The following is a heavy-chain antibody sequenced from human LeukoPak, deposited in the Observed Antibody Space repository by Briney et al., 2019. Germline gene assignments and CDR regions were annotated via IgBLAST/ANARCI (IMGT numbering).Heavy chain of an antibody. J-gene: IGHJ3*02. D-gene: IGHD7-27*01. Sequence: ASVRVSCKASGYTFTRYYIHWVRQAPGQGLEWMGWINPNSGGTNYAQRSQGRVTMTRDTSINTAYMEVSRLRSDDTAVYYCARENQLGNAFDIWGQGTMVTVSS. V-gene: IGHV1-2*02. CDR1: GYTFTRYY. CDR3: ARENQLGNAFDI. CDR2: INPNSGGT.